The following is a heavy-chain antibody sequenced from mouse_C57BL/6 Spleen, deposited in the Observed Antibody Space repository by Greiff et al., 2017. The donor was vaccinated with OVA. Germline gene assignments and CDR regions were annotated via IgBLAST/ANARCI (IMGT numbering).Heavy chain of an antibody. CDR2: IDPSDSYT. CDR3: ASAYYSNYVY. J-gene: IGHJ2*01. CDR1: GYTFTSYW. Sequence: QVQLKQPGAELVKPGASVKLSCKASGYTFTSYWMQWVKQRPGQGLEWIGEIDPSDSYTNYNQKFKGKATLTVDTSSSTAYMQLSSLTSEDSAVYYCASAYYSNYVYWGQGTTLTVSS. D-gene: IGHD2-5*01. V-gene: IGHV1-50*01.